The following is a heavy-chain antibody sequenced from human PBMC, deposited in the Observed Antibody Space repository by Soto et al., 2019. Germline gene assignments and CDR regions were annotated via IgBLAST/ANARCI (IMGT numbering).Heavy chain of an antibody. D-gene: IGHD2-21*01. V-gene: IGHV3-23*01. CDR1: GLTFSSYA. J-gene: IGHJ5*02. CDR2: ISGSGGST. Sequence: PVVSLRISCAASGLTFSSYAMSWVRQAPGKGLEWVSAISGSGGSTYYADSVKGRFTISRDNSKNTLYLQMNSLRAEDTAVYYCAKGPSHSPNWFDPWGQGTLVTVSS. CDR3: AKGPSHSPNWFDP.